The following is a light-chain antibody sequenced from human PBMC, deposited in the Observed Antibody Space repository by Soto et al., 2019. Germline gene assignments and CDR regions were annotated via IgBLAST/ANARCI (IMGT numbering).Light chain of an antibody. V-gene: IGKV1-39*01. CDR3: QQTSSAPFT. Sequence: DIQMTQSPYSLSAAVGDRVTIACRASQNINTYLNWYQQKPGKAPKLLIFDAASLQSGVPSRFSGGGSRTDFTLTITSLQPEDFATYYCQQTSSAPFTGGPGTKVDIK. J-gene: IGKJ3*01. CDR2: DAA. CDR1: QNINTY.